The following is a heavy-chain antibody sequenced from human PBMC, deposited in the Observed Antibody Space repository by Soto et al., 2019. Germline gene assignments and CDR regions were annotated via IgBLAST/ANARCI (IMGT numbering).Heavy chain of an antibody. CDR3: ARVGCSSTSCYQTTLLLYFGMHG. D-gene: IGHD2-2*01. V-gene: IGHV3-7*03. Sequence: GGSLRLSCAASGFTFSSYWMSWVRQAPGKGLEWVASIKQDGSEKYYVDSVKGRFTISRDNAKNSLYLQMNSLRAEDTAVYYCARVGCSSTSCYQTTLLLYFGMHGWGKGITVTVSS. J-gene: IGHJ6*04. CDR2: IKQDGSEK. CDR1: GFTFSSYW.